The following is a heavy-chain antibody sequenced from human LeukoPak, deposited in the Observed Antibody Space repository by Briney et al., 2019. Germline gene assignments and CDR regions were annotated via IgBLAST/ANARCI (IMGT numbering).Heavy chain of an antibody. CDR3: AYGSGTLIIDY. V-gene: IGHV1-46*01. J-gene: IGHJ4*02. CDR2: INPSGGST. CDR1: GYTFTSYY. Sequence: ASVKVSCKASGYTFTSYYMHWVRQAPGQGLEWMGIINPSGGSTSYAQKFQGRVTMTRDMSTSTVYMELSSLRSEDTAVYYCAYGSGTLIIDYWGQGTLVTVSS. D-gene: IGHD3-10*01.